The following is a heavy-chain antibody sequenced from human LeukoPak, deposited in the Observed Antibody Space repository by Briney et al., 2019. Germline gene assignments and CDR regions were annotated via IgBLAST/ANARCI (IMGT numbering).Heavy chain of an antibody. J-gene: IGHJ5*02. Sequence: ASVKVSCKASGGTFSSYAISWVRQAPGQGLEWMGRIIPILGIVNYAQKFQGRVTITADKFTSTAYMELSSLRSEDTAVYYCAKGGGWQLGYNWFDPWGQGTLVTVSS. CDR2: IIPILGIV. V-gene: IGHV1-69*04. CDR3: AKGGGWQLGYNWFDP. CDR1: GGTFSSYA. D-gene: IGHD6-6*01.